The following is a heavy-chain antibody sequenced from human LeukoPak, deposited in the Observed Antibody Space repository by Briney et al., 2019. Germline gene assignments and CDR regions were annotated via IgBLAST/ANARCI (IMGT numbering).Heavy chain of an antibody. D-gene: IGHD6-19*01. CDR1: GFTFSSYS. CDR2: ISYDGSNK. CDR3: AKTYSSGWYFDY. J-gene: IGHJ4*02. V-gene: IGHV3-30*18. Sequence: GGSLRLSCAASGFTFSSYSMNWVRQAPGKGLEWVAVISYDGSNKYYADSVKGRFTISRDNSKNTLYLQMNSLRAEDTAVYYCAKTYSSGWYFDYWGQGTLVTVSS.